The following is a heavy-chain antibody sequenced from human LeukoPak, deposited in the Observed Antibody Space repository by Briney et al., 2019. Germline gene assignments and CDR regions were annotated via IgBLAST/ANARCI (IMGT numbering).Heavy chain of an antibody. V-gene: IGHV3-7*04. CDR2: IHPEGNEK. J-gene: IGHJ4*02. Sequence: GSLRLSCAASGFTFRNFWMSWVGQAPGRGLEWVANIHPEGNEKYHVESVKGRFTISRDNAKSSLFLQMNGQRAEDTAVYYCARGDAFSGDHWGQGTLVTVSS. CDR3: ARGDAFSGDH. CDR1: GFTFRNFW.